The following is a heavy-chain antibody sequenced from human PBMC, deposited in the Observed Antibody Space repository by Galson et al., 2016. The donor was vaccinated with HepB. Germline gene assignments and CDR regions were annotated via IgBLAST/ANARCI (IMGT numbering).Heavy chain of an antibody. CDR3: GRGEGSVVVVAPG. CDR1: GGTFSSFA. Sequence: SVKVSCKASGGTFSSFAISWMRQAPGQGLEWMGGIIPIFGSATYAQKFQGRLTITADKSTNTASVELSSLTSEDTAVYYCGRGEGSVVVVAPGWGQGTLVTVSS. CDR2: IIPIFGSA. J-gene: IGHJ4*02. D-gene: IGHD2-21*01. V-gene: IGHV1-69*06.